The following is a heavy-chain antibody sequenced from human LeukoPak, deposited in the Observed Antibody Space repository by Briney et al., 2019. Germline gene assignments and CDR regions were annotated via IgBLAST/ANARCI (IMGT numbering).Heavy chain of an antibody. Sequence: ASVKVSCRASGYSFTGSYIHWVRQAPGQGLEWMGWINPNNGATKYAQKFQGRLTMTRDTSIVTAYMEVSRLTSDDTAMYYCARDRPTSGGSPYNWFDPWGQGTLVTVSS. J-gene: IGHJ5*02. CDR1: GYSFTGSY. V-gene: IGHV1-2*02. CDR2: INPNNGAT. D-gene: IGHD2-15*01. CDR3: ARDRPTSGGSPYNWFDP.